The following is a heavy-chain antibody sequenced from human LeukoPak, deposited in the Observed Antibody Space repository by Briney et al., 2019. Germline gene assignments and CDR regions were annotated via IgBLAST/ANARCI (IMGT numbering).Heavy chain of an antibody. CDR2: IYYSGST. Sequence: SETLSLTCTVSGGSISSGDYYWSWIRQPPGKGLEWIGYIYYSGSTNYNPSLKSRVTISVDTSKNQFSLKLSSVTAADTAVYYCARVNSAVPFYGMDVWGQGTTVTVSS. CDR1: GGSISSGDYY. V-gene: IGHV4-61*08. CDR3: ARVNSAVPFYGMDV. J-gene: IGHJ6*02. D-gene: IGHD6-19*01.